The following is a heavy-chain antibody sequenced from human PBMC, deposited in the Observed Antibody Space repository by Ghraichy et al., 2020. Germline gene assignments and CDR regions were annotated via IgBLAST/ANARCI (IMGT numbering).Heavy chain of an antibody. J-gene: IGHJ6*02. CDR1: GGSIRGHY. CDR3: ARRGRGYSLVYYGLDV. V-gene: IGHV4-59*08. CDR2: VHYTGNT. D-gene: IGHD5-18*01. Sequence: SETLSLICTVSGGSIRGHYWSWIRQPPGKGLEWIGYVHYTGNTDYSPSMKSRATISLDTPRNQFSLTLTSVTATDTAVYFCARRGRGYSLVYYGLDVWGQGTTFIVSS.